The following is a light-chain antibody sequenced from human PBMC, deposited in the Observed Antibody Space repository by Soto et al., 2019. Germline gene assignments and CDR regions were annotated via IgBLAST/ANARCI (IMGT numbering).Light chain of an antibody. V-gene: IGKV1-5*01. CDR2: DAS. CDR3: QQYNSYVA. CDR1: QSISSW. J-gene: IGKJ5*01. Sequence: IQITQSPSTLSALVGDRVTITCRASQSISSWLAWYQQKPGKAPKLLIYDASSLESGVPSRFSGSGSGTEFTLTISSLQPDDFATYYCQQYNSYVAFGQGTRLENK.